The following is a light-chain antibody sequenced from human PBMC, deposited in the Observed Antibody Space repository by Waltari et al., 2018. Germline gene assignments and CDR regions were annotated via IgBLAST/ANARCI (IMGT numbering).Light chain of an antibody. CDR2: DAS. V-gene: IGKV3-11*01. J-gene: IGKJ4*01. Sequence: EIVLTQSPDTLSLSPGERATLSCRASQSVGYYLAWYQHKPGQAPRLLIHDASVRATGTPARFSGSGSGTDFTLTISRLEAEDFAVYFCLQRSNRPLTFGGGTKVEIK. CDR3: LQRSNRPLT. CDR1: QSVGYY.